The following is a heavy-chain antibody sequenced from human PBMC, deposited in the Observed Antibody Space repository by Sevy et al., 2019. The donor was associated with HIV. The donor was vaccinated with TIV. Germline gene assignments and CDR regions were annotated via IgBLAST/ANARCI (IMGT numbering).Heavy chain of an antibody. CDR2: IYHSGST. Sequence: SETLSLTCAVSGGSISSSNWWSWVRQPPGKGLEWIGEIYHSGSTNYNPSLKSRVTISVDKPKNQFSLKLSSVTAADTAVYYCARVRGGYYYYGMDVWGQGTTVTVSS. CDR3: ARVRGGYYYYGMDV. D-gene: IGHD2-15*01. V-gene: IGHV4-4*02. CDR1: GGSISSSNW. J-gene: IGHJ6*02.